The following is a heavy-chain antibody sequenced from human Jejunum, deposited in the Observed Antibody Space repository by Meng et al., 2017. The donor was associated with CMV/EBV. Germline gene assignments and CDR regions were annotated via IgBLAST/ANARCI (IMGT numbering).Heavy chain of an antibody. V-gene: IGHV3-53*01. CDR3: ARASPHAYMDV. CDR2: IYNVGGT. J-gene: IGHJ6*03. Sequence: SCEVSEFSVGINFLTWVRQAPGKGLEWVSVIYNVGGTYYADSVRGRFTISRDNSKNTLFLQMDSLRAEDTAVYYCARASPHAYMDVWGQGTTVTVSS. CDR1: EFSVGINF.